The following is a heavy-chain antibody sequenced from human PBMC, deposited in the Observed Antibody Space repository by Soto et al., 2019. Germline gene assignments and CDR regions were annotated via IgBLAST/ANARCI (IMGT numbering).Heavy chain of an antibody. CDR1: GYTFTSYA. CDR2: INAGNGNT. D-gene: IGHD2-15*01. CDR3: AREGALGVVAATHWFDP. V-gene: IGHV1-3*01. Sequence: QVQLVQSGAEVKKPGASVKVSCKASGYTFTSYAMHWVRQAPGQRLEWMGWINAGNGNTKYSQKFQGRVTITRDTSASTAYMELSSLRSEDTAVYYGAREGALGVVAATHWFDPWGQGTLVTVSS. J-gene: IGHJ5*02.